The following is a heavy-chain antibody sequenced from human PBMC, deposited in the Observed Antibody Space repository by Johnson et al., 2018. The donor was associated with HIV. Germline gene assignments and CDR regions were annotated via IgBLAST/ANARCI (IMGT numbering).Heavy chain of an antibody. CDR2: IRYDVSNK. Sequence: VQLVESGGGVIQPVGSLRLSCAASGFTFSSYGMHWVRQAPGKGLEWVAFIRYDVSNKYYADSVKGRFTISRDNSKNTLYLQMNSLRAEDTAVYYCARDPVTNAFDIWGQGTMVTVSS. D-gene: IGHD4-11*01. CDR1: GFTFSSYG. V-gene: IGHV3-30*02. CDR3: ARDPVTNAFDI. J-gene: IGHJ3*02.